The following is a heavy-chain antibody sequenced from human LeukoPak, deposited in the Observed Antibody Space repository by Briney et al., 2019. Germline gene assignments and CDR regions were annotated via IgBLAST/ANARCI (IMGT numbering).Heavy chain of an antibody. V-gene: IGHV4-38-2*01. CDR1: GYSITTVYY. CDR2: IHHSGTT. CDR3: ALHYTDSSGNQNWFDP. Sequence: SETLSLTCAVSGYSITTVYYWGWIRQPPGKGLEWIGSIHHSGTTYYKSSLKSRLTISVDTSKNQFSLKLSSVTAADTAVYYCALHYTDSSGNQNWFDPWGQGTLVTVSS. D-gene: IGHD3-22*01. J-gene: IGHJ5*02.